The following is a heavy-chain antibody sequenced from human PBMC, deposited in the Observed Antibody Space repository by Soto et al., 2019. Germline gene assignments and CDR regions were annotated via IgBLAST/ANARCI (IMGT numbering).Heavy chain of an antibody. CDR3: AEDFQTHYYYMDV. Sequence: DVQLVESGGGLVQPGRSLRLSCAASGFTFDDYAMHWVRQAPGKGLEWVSGVSSTSGTMGYADSVRGRITISRDNAKNSLYLQMNSLRAEDTALYYCAEDFQTHYYYMDVWGKGTTVTVSS. CDR2: VSSTSGTM. J-gene: IGHJ6*03. CDR1: GFTFDDYA. V-gene: IGHV3-9*01.